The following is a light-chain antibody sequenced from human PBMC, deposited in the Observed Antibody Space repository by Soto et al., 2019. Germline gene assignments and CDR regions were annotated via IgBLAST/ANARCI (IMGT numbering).Light chain of an antibody. J-gene: IGLJ2*01. CDR1: SSNIGAGYD. V-gene: IGLV1-40*01. Sequence: QSVLTHAPSVSGDPGQRVTISCTGRSSNIGAGYDVHWYQQLPGTAPKLLIYGNSNRPSGVPDRFSGSKSGTSASLAITGLQAEDEADYYCQSYDSSLSGSVVFGGGTKLTVL. CDR2: GNS. CDR3: QSYDSSLSGSVV.